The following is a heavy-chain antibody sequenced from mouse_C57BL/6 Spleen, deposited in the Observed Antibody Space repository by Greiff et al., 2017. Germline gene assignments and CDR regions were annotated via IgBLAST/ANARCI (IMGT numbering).Heavy chain of an antibody. V-gene: IGHV1-54*01. J-gene: IGHJ4*01. CDR1: GYAFTNYL. CDR2: INPGSGGT. D-gene: IGHD3-2*02. Sequence: VQLQQSGAELVRPGTSVKVSCKASGYAFTNYLIEWVKQRPGQGLEWIGVINPGSGGTNYNEKFKGKATLTADKSSSTAYMQLSSLTSEDSAVXFCAREGSSGYYAMDYWGQGTSVTVSS. CDR3: AREGSSGYYAMDY.